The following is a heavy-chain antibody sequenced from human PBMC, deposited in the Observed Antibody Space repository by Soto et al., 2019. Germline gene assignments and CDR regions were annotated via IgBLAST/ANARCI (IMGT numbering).Heavy chain of an antibody. J-gene: IGHJ5*02. CDR2: INAGNGNT. V-gene: IGHV1-3*01. CDR3: SRNSARCSSTSCYPVWFDP. D-gene: IGHD2-2*01. Sequence: ASVKVSCTASGYTFTSYAMHWVRQAPGQRLEWMGWINAGNGNTKYSQKFQGRVTITRDTSASTAYMELSSLRSEDTAVYYCSRNSARCSSTSCYPVWFDPWGQGTLVTVSS. CDR1: GYTFTSYA.